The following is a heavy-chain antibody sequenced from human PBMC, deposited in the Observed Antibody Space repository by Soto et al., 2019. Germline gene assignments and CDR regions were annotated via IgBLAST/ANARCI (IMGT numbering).Heavy chain of an antibody. D-gene: IGHD6-13*01. CDR3: ARSPYSSKMNWFDP. V-gene: IGHV4-34*01. J-gene: IGHJ5*02. Sequence: SETLSLTCAVYGGSFSGYYWSWIRQPPGKGPEWIGEINHSGSTNYNPSLKSRVTISVDTSKNQFSLKLSSVTAADTAVYYCARSPYSSKMNWFDPWGQGTLVTVSS. CDR1: GGSFSGYY. CDR2: INHSGST.